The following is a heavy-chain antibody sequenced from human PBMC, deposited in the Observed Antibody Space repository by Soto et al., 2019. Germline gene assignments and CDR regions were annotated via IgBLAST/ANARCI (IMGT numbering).Heavy chain of an antibody. CDR2: ISSSSSTI. D-gene: IGHD5-12*01. Sequence: PGGSLRLSCAASGFTFRSHSMNWVRQAPGKGLEWVSYISSSSSTIYYADSVKGRFTISRDNAKNSLYLQMNSLRADDTAVYYCARDLAKTNSGYFAFDYWGQGTLVTVSS. J-gene: IGHJ4*02. CDR1: GFTFRSHS. CDR3: ARDLAKTNSGYFAFDY. V-gene: IGHV3-48*01.